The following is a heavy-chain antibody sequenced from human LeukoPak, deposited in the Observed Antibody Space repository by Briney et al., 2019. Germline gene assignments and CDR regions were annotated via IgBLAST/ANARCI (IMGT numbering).Heavy chain of an antibody. V-gene: IGHV3-23*01. CDR2: ISGSGGST. J-gene: IGHJ5*02. Sequence: GGSLRLSCAASGFTFSSYAMSWVRQAPGKGLEWVSAISGSGGSTYYADSVKGRFTISRDNAKNSLYLQMNSLRAEDTAVYYCARAVGYSSSWYGLHNWFDPWGQGTLVTVSS. D-gene: IGHD6-13*01. CDR1: GFTFSSYA. CDR3: ARAVGYSSSWYGLHNWFDP.